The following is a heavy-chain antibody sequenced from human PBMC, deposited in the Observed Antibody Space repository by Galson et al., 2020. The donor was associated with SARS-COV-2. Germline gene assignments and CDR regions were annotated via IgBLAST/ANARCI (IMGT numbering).Heavy chain of an antibody. CDR2: IYYSGST. Sequence: SETLSLTCTVSGGSISSYYWSWIRQPPGKGLEWIGYIYYSGSTNYNPSLKSRVTISVDTSKNQFSLKLSSVTAADTAVYYCARNLRRQPPDYWGQGTLVTVSS. D-gene: IGHD6-13*01. CDR3: ARNLRRQPPDY. CDR1: GGSISSYY. J-gene: IGHJ4*02. V-gene: IGHV4-59*01.